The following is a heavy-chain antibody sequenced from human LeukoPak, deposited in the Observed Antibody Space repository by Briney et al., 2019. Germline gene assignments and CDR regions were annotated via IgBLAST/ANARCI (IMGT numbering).Heavy chain of an antibody. Sequence: GGSLRLSCATSGFTLSSYWMHWVRQVPGKGLEWLSRINNDGVSTSYADSVKGRFTISRDNAKNTLYLRMNSLRAEDTAIYYCARKPLSGGYGGTIDYWGQGALVTVSS. CDR2: INNDGVST. CDR3: ARKPLSGGYGGTIDY. V-gene: IGHV3-74*01. J-gene: IGHJ4*02. D-gene: IGHD5-12*01. CDR1: GFTLSSYW.